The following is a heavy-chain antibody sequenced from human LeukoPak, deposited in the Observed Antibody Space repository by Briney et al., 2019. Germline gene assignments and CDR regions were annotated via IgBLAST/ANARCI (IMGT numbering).Heavy chain of an antibody. V-gene: IGHV4-38-2*02. CDR2: IYHSGST. D-gene: IGHD2-15*01. J-gene: IGHJ4*02. CDR3: ARWVGSCSGGSCYSGLGY. Sequence: PSETLSLTCTVSGYSISSGYYWGWIRQPPGKGLEWIGSIYHSGSTYYNPSLKSRVTISVDTSKNQVSLKLSSVTAADTAVYYCARWVGSCSGGSCYSGLGYWGQGTLVTVSS. CDR1: GYSISSGYY.